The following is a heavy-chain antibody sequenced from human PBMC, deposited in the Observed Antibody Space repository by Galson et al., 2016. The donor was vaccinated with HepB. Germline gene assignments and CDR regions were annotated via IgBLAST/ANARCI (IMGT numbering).Heavy chain of an antibody. J-gene: IGHJ4*02. CDR2: ISYDGSNK. CDR3: ARDRGYSYGYLVSYYFDY. D-gene: IGHD5-18*01. V-gene: IGHV3-30-3*01. Sequence: SLRLSCAASGFSFGDYVMTWIRQAPGKGLEWVAVISYDGSNKYYADSVKGRFTTSRDNSKNTLYLQMNSLRAEDTAVYYCARDRGYSYGYLVSYYFDYWGQGTLVTVSS. CDR1: GFSFGDYV.